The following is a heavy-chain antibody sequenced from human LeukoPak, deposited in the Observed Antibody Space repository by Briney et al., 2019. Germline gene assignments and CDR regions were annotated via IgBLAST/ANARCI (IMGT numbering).Heavy chain of an antibody. CDR3: ARCEVRSQWRGRHYYYMDV. CDR1: GFTVSSNY. Sequence: GGSLRLSCAASGFTVSSNYMSWVRQAHGKGMEWVSIIYTGDNTFYADSVKGRFTISRDNSKNTPYLQINSLRAEDTAVYYCARCEVRSQWRGRHYYYMDVWGKGTTVTISS. J-gene: IGHJ6*03. CDR2: IYTGDNT. D-gene: IGHD6-19*01. V-gene: IGHV3-66*01.